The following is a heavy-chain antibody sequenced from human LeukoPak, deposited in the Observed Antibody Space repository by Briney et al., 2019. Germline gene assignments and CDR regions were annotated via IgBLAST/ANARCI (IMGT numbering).Heavy chain of an antibody. CDR3: TTQRYCSGGSCSDY. Sequence: GSLRLSCAASGFTFSSYAMSWVRQAPGKGLEWVGRIKSKTDGGTTDYAAPVKGRFTISRDDSKNTLYLQMNSLKTEDTAVYYCTTQRYCSGGSCSDYWGQGTLVTVSS. CDR2: IKSKTDGGTT. CDR1: GFTFSSYA. D-gene: IGHD2-15*01. J-gene: IGHJ4*02. V-gene: IGHV3-15*01.